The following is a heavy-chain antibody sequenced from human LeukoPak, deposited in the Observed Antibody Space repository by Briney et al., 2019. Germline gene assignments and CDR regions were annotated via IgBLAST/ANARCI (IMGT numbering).Heavy chain of an antibody. CDR2: IDSAGTNT. CDR1: GFTFSSYW. Sequence: GGSLRLSCAASGFTFSSYWMHWVRQAPGKGLVWVSCIDSAGTNTYYADSVKGRFTISRDNAKNTLYLQMSSLRAEDTAVYYCIGDTQSHFDYWGQGALVTVSS. J-gene: IGHJ4*02. V-gene: IGHV3-74*01. CDR3: IGDTQSHFDY.